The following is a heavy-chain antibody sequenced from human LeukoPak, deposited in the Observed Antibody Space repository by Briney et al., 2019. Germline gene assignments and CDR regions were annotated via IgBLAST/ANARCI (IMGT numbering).Heavy chain of an antibody. CDR2: ISGSGGGT. CDR1: GFTFSSYA. V-gene: IGHV3-23*01. Sequence: GGSLRLSCAASGFTFSSYAMSWVRQAPGKGLEWVSAISGSGGGTYYADSVKGRFTISRDNSKNTLYLQMNSLRAEDTAVYYCAKDRRLLWFGELSPNFDYWGQGTLVTVSS. CDR3: AKDRRLLWFGELSPNFDY. J-gene: IGHJ4*02. D-gene: IGHD3-10*01.